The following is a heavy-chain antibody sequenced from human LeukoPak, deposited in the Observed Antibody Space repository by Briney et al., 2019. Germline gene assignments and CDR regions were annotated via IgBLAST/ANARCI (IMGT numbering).Heavy chain of an antibody. J-gene: IGHJ4*02. V-gene: IGHV4-59*01. Sequence: LEWIGYIYYRGSTNYNPSLKSRVTISVDTSKNQFSLKLSSVTAADTAVYYCARYRQGLFDYWGQGTLVTVSS. CDR3: ARYRQGLFDY. CDR2: IYYRGST.